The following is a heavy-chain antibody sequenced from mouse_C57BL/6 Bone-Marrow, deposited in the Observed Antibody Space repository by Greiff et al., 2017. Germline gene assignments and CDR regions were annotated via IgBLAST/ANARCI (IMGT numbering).Heavy chain of an antibody. D-gene: IGHD2-1*01. Sequence: VQLQQSGPELVKPGASVKISCKASGYSFTDYNMNWVKQSNGKSLEWIGVINPNYGTTSYNQKFKGKATLTVDQSSSTAYMQLNSLTSEDSAVYYCAKGIYYGILYYLDYWGQGTTLTVAS. CDR2: INPNYGTT. V-gene: IGHV1-39*01. CDR3: AKGIYYGILYYLDY. CDR1: GYSFTDYN. J-gene: IGHJ2*01.